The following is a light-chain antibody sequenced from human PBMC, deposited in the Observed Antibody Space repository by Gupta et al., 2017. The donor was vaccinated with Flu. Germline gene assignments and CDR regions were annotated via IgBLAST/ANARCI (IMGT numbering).Light chain of an antibody. Sequence: DIQMTQSPSSLSASVGDRVTITCRASQSISSYVNWYQQAPGKAPKFLIYSASNLQSGVSSRFSGSGSGTDFTLTISSLQPEDFATYYCQQSYNTPLTFGGGTKVEMK. CDR2: SAS. V-gene: IGKV1-39*01. CDR1: QSISSY. CDR3: QQSYNTPLT. J-gene: IGKJ4*01.